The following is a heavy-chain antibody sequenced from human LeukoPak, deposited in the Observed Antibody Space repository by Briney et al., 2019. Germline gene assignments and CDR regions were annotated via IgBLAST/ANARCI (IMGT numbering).Heavy chain of an antibody. CDR2: ISAYNGNT. CDR1: GYIFISYG. D-gene: IGHD6-13*01. V-gene: IGHV1-18*01. J-gene: IGHJ4*02. Sequence: ASVKVSCKSSGYIFISYGISWVRQAPGQGLEWMGWISAYNGNTNYAQKLQGRVTMTTDTSTSTAYMELRTLRSDDTAVYYCARTYSSSWYHYWGQGPLVTVSS. CDR3: ARTYSSSWYHY.